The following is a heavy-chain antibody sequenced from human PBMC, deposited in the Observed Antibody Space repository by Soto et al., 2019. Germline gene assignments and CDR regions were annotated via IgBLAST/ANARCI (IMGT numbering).Heavy chain of an antibody. CDR1: GFTFSNSW. D-gene: IGHD3-22*01. J-gene: IGHJ4*02. CDR2: IKEDGTAK. V-gene: IGHV3-7*01. Sequence: PGGSLRLSCAASGFTFSNSWMNWVRQAPGKGLEWVANIKEDGTAKYYLDSVKGRFTVSRDNVKNSLYLQMNSLRAEDTAMYYCTTDRGYLTFDYWGPGTLVTVPQ. CDR3: TTDRGYLTFDY.